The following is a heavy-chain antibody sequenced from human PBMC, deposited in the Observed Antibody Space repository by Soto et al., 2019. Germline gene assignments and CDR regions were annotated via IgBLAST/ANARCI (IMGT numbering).Heavy chain of an antibody. V-gene: IGHV3-13*05. CDR3: ARTDRDFYGLDV. CDR1: GFTFRNYD. J-gene: IGHJ6*02. Sequence: EVQLVESGGGLVQPGGSLRLSCEASGFTFRNYDMHWVRQGTGKGLEWVSGISAAGDPDYADSVEGRFTISRENAQNSFFLHMNSLRVGATAVYYCARTDRDFYGLDVWGQGTPVIVSS. CDR2: ISAAGDP.